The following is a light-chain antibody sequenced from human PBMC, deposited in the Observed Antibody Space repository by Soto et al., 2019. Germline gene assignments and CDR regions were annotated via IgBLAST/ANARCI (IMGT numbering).Light chain of an antibody. J-gene: IGKJ2*01. Sequence: DIQMTQSPSTMSASGGDRVTITCRASQSISSWLAWYQQKPGKAPKLLIYKASSLESGVPSRFSGSGSGTEFTLTISSLQPDEFATYYCQQYNSYTYTFGHGTKLESK. V-gene: IGKV1-5*03. CDR2: KAS. CDR3: QQYNSYTYT. CDR1: QSISSW.